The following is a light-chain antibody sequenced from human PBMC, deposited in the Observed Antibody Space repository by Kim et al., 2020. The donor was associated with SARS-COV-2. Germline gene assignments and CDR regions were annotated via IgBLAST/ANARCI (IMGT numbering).Light chain of an antibody. CDR3: QAWDSSTAK. Sequence: SYELTQPPSVSVSPGQTASITCSGDKLGDKYVCXFQQKSGQSPILVIYQNDKRPSGIPERFSGSNSGNTATLTISGTQTMDEADYYCQAWDSSTAKFGGG. J-gene: IGLJ2*01. V-gene: IGLV3-1*01. CDR1: KLGDKY. CDR2: QND.